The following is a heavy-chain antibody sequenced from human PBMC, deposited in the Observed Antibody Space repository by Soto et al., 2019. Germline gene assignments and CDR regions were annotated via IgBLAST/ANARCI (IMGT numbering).Heavy chain of an antibody. J-gene: IGHJ6*02. CDR3: ATNSYYSLGV. V-gene: IGHV4-4*02. Sequence: QVQLQESGPGLVKPSGTLSLTCAVSSGSISSAHWWNWVRQPPGKGLEWIGEIYHSGTTNYNPSLNSRVTVSVDKSMNPFSLTLTSVTAADTAVYYCATNSYYSLGVWGQGTTVSVSS. CDR1: SGSISSAHW. CDR2: IYHSGTT.